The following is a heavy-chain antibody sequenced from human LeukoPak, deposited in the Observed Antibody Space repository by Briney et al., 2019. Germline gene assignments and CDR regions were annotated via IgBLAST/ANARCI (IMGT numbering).Heavy chain of an antibody. J-gene: IGHJ4*02. CDR2: ISASGGST. V-gene: IGHV3-23*01. CDR1: GFTFSSYW. Sequence: GGSLRLSCAASGFTFSSYWMSWVRQAPGKGLEWVSSISASGGSTYDADSVKGRFTISRDNSKSTVYMQMNSLRADDTAIYYCAKDVGGGPARRGADYWGQGTLVTVSS. D-gene: IGHD2-15*01. CDR3: AKDVGGGPARRGADY.